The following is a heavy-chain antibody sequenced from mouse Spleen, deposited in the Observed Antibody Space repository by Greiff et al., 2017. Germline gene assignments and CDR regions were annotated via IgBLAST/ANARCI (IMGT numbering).Heavy chain of an antibody. CDR2: IDPENGDT. J-gene: IGHJ1*01. CDR1: GFNIKDDY. D-gene: IGHD1-1*01. CDR3: TTTVVARGYFDV. V-gene: IGHV14-4*01. Sequence: EVQLQQSGAELVRPGASVKLSCTASGFNIKDDYMHWVKQRPEQGLEWIGWIDPENGDTEYASKFQGKATITADTSSNTAYLQLSSLTSEDTAVYYCTTTVVARGYFDVWGAGTTVTVSS.